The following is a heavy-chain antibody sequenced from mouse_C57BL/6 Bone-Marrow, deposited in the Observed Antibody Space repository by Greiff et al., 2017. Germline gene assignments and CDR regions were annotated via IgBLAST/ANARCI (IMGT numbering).Heavy chain of an antibody. Sequence: VQVVESGAELVKPGASVKLSCKASGYTFTEYTIHWVKQRSGQGLEWIGWFYPGSGSIKYNEKFKDKATLTADKSSSTVYMELSILTSEDSAVYVCARHEENSGSLFAYWGQGTLVTVSA. D-gene: IGHD1-1*01. J-gene: IGHJ3*01. V-gene: IGHV1-62-2*01. CDR3: ARHEENSGSLFAY. CDR1: GYTFTEYT. CDR2: FYPGSGSI.